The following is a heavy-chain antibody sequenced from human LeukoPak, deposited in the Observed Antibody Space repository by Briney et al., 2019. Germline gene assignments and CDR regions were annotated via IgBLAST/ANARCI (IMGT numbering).Heavy chain of an antibody. D-gene: IGHD6-13*01. CDR1: GGSISSGGYY. J-gene: IGHJ5*02. V-gene: IGHV4-31*03. CDR2: IYYSGST. CDR3: ARAGKGAYSSSWYWDWFDP. Sequence: SQTLSLTCTVSGGSISSGGYYWSWIRQHPGKGLEWIGYIYYSGSTYYNPSPKSRVTISVDTSKNQFSLKLSSVTAADTAVYYCARAGKGAYSSSWYWDWFDPWGQGTLVTVSS.